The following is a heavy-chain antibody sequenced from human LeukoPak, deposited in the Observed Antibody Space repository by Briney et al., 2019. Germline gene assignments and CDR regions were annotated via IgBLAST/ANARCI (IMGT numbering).Heavy chain of an antibody. CDR2: IHPNSGGT. D-gene: IGHD3-10*01. J-gene: IGHJ4*02. CDR3: ARDYYGSGTYYKDY. CDR1: SYTFTSYG. V-gene: IGHV1-2*02. Sequence: ASVKVSCKASSYTFTSYGISWVRQAPGQGLEWMGWIHPNSGGTNYAQNFQGRVSMTTDTSISTVYMELSRLRSDDTAVYYCARDYYGSGTYYKDYWGQGTLVTVSS.